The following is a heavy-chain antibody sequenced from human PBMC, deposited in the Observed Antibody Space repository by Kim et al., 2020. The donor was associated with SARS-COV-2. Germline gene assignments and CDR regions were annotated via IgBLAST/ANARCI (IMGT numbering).Heavy chain of an antibody. Sequence: GGSLRLSCAASGFTFSDYYMSWIRQAPGKGLEWVSYISSSGSTIYYADSVKGRFTISRDNAKNSLYLQMNSLRAEDTAVYYCARVYCSGGSCYSGVGFDYWGQGTLVTVSS. D-gene: IGHD2-15*01. J-gene: IGHJ4*02. CDR2: ISSSGSTI. CDR1: GFTFSDYY. CDR3: ARVYCSGGSCYSGVGFDY. V-gene: IGHV3-11*01.